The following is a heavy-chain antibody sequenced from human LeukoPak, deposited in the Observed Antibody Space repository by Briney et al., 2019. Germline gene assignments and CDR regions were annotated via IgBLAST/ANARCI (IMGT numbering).Heavy chain of an antibody. Sequence: PGGSLRLSCAVSGFTFSSYAMSWVRQAPGKGLEWVSSISGSSTHSTYYADSVQGRFTISRDNSKNTLYLQMNSLRAEDTALYHCAKGYLYFDYWGQGTLVTVSS. D-gene: IGHD1-1*01. CDR1: GFTFSSYA. J-gene: IGHJ4*02. V-gene: IGHV3-23*01. CDR2: ISGSSTHST. CDR3: AKGYLYFDY.